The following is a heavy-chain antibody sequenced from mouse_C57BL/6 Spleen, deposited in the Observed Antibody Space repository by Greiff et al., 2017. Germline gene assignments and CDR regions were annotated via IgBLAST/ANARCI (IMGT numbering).Heavy chain of an antibody. Sequence: VQLQQPGTELVKPGASVKLSCKASGYTFTGYWMHWVKQRPGQGLEWIGNINPSNGGTNYNEKFKSKATLTVDKSSSTAYMQLSSLTSEDSAVYFCASRGSNWDEWFAYWGQGTLVTVSA. D-gene: IGHD4-1*01. V-gene: IGHV1-53*01. CDR1: GYTFTGYW. J-gene: IGHJ3*01. CDR2: INPSNGGT. CDR3: ASRGSNWDEWFAY.